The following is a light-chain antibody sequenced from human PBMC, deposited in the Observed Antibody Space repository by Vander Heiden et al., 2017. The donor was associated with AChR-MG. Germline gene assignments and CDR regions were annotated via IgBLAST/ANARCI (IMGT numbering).Light chain of an antibody. CDR1: QILNRDY. J-gene: IGKJ3*01. Sequence: DIVLTQSLATLSLSPGETATLSCRTSQILNRDYLAWYQQRPGQAPRLLIYGTSNRATGIPDRFSGSGSGTDFTLTISRLEPEDFALYYCQQSGDSPLFTFGHGTRLDIK. CDR2: GTS. V-gene: IGKV3-20*01. CDR3: QQSGDSPLFT.